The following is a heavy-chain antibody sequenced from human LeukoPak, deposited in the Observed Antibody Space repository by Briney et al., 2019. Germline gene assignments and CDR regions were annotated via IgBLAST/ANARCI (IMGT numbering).Heavy chain of an antibody. CDR2: MNPNSGNT. J-gene: IGHJ6*03. CDR1: GYTFTSYD. CDR3: ARTSQTDYDFWSGYYYYYYYYMDA. Sequence: ASVKVSCKASGYTFTSYDINWVRQATGQGLEWMGWMNPNSGNTGYAQKFQGRVTMTRNTSISTAYMELSSLRSEDTAVYYCARTSQTDYDFWSGYYYYYYYYMDAWGKGTTVTVSS. V-gene: IGHV1-8*01. D-gene: IGHD3-3*01.